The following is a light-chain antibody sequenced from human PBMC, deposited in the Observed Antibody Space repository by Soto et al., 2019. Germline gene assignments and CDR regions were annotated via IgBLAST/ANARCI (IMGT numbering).Light chain of an antibody. Sequence: SALTQPRSVSGSPGQSVTLSCTGTSSDVGGYNYVSWYQQHPGYAPKLMIYDVSERPSGVPDRFSGSKSGNAASLTISGLQAEDEADYYCCSYAGSYAVVFGTGTKVTVL. V-gene: IGLV2-11*01. CDR1: SSDVGGYNY. CDR3: CSYAGSYAVV. J-gene: IGLJ1*01. CDR2: DVS.